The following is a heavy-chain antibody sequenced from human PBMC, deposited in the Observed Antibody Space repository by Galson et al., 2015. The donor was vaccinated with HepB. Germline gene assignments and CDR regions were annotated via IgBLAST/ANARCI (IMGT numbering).Heavy chain of an antibody. J-gene: IGHJ6*02. Sequence: SLRLSCAASGFTFSSYSMNWVRQAPGKGLEWVSSISSSSSYIYYADSVKGRFTISRDNAKNSLYLQMNSLRAEDTAVYYCARDTAMVIMSYYYGMDVWGQGTTVTVSS. V-gene: IGHV3-21*01. CDR1: GFTFSSYS. D-gene: IGHD5-18*01. CDR3: ARDTAMVIMSYYYGMDV. CDR2: ISSSSSYI.